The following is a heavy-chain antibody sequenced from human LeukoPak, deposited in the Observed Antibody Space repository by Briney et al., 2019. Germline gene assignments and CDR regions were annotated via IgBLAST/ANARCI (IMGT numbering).Heavy chain of an antibody. J-gene: IGHJ4*02. V-gene: IGHV3-23*01. D-gene: IGHD3-10*01. CDR2: ISGSGGST. CDR3: AKLMVRGVIPYYFDY. CDR1: GFTFSSYA. Sequence: GGSLRLSCAASGFTFSSYAMSWVRQAPGKGLEWVSAISGSGGSTYYADSVKGRFTISRDNSKNTLYLQTNSLRAEDTAVYYCAKLMVRGVIPYYFDYWGQGTLVTVSS.